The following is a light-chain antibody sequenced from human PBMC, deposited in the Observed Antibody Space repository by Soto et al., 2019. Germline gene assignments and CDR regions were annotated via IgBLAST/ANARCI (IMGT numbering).Light chain of an antibody. CDR2: GAS. V-gene: IGKV3-20*01. J-gene: IGKJ1*01. CDR1: QSVSNNY. Sequence: EVVLTQSPGTLSLSPGKRATLCCRASQSVSNNYLAWYQQKPGQAPRLLIYGASNRATGIPDRFSGSGSGTDFTLTISRLEPEDFAVYYCPQYGSSGTFGQGTKVDIK. CDR3: PQYGSSGT.